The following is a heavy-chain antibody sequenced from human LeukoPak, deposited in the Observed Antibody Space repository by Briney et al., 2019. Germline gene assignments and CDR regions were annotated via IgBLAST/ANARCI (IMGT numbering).Heavy chain of an antibody. D-gene: IGHD5-18*01. Sequence: GGTLRLSCAASGVAFSDYYVSWIREAPGKWVEWVSDISSSGSAIYYANSGKGRFTISRVNAKNSLYLQMNSLRADDTAVYYCARDLGRGYSFGYPRYWGQGTLVTVSS. CDR1: GVAFSDYY. J-gene: IGHJ4*02. CDR3: ARDLGRGYSFGYPRY. CDR2: ISSSGSAI. V-gene: IGHV3-11*01.